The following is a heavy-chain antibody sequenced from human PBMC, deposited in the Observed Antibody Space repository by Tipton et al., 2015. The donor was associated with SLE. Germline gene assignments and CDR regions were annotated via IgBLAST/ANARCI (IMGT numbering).Heavy chain of an antibody. Sequence: TLSLTCAVYGGAFRDYYWTWIRQTPGKGLEWMGELNHSGNSNYSPSLKSRIIMSVDTSKNQFSLNLTSVTAADTAVYFCARQGYKWNDGWDAFDIWGQGTMVTVSS. D-gene: IGHD1-20*01. CDR1: GGAFRDYY. J-gene: IGHJ3*02. V-gene: IGHV4-34*10. CDR3: ARQGYKWNDGWDAFDI. CDR2: LNHSGNS.